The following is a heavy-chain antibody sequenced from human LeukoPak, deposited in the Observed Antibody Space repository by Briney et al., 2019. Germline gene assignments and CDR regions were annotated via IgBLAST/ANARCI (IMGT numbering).Heavy chain of an antibody. V-gene: IGHV3-30*18. J-gene: IGHJ4*02. CDR2: ISYDGSNK. CDR3: AKSDLGHRSRQVGIFDY. Sequence: GGSLRLSCAASGFTFSTYGMHWVRQAPGKGLEWVAVISYDGSNKYYTDSVKGRFTISRDNSKNTLYLQMNSLRTEDTAVYYCAKSDLGHRSRQVGIFDYWGQGALVTVSS. CDR1: GFTFSTYG. D-gene: IGHD1-14*01.